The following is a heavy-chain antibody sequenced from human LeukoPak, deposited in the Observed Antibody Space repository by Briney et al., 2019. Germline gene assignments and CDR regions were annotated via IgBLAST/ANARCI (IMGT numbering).Heavy chain of an antibody. D-gene: IGHD6-13*01. J-gene: IGHJ4*02. CDR3: ARVIGQQLVHPLIDY. CDR1: GFTFSSYE. V-gene: IGHV3-48*03. CDR2: ISSSGSTI. Sequence: GGSLRLSCAASGFTFSSYEMNWVRQAPGKGLEWVSYISSSGSTIYYADSVKGRFTISRDNAKNSLYLQMNSLRAEDTAVYYCARVIGQQLVHPLIDYWGQGTLVTVSS.